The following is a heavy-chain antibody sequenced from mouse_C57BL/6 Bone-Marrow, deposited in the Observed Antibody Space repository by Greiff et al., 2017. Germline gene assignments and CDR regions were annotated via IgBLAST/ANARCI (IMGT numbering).Heavy chain of an antibody. CDR1: GFTFSDYY. D-gene: IGHD2-10*01. CDR3: ARVLPFYYAMDY. CDR2: INYDGSST. V-gene: IGHV5-16*01. J-gene: IGHJ4*01. Sequence: EVMLVESEGGLVQPGSSMKLSCTASGFTFSDYYMAWVRQVPEKGLEWVANINYDGSSTYYLDSLKSRFIISRDNAKNILYLQMSSLKSEDTATYYRARVLPFYYAMDYWGQGTSVTVSS.